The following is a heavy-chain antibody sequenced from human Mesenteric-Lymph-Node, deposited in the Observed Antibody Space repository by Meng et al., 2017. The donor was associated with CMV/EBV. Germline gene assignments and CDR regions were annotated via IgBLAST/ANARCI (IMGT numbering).Heavy chain of an antibody. V-gene: IGHV3-23*01. CDR2: IGGSGASI. CDR3: AKVGLIYYDTSGSDY. CDR1: GFTFSSYA. Sequence: GESLKISCAASGFTFSSYAMSWVRQAPGKGLEWVSSIGGSGASIHYADSVKGRFTISRDNSQNTLYLQMNSLRAKDTAVYHCAKVGLIYYDTSGSDYWGQGTLVTVSS. D-gene: IGHD3-22*01. J-gene: IGHJ4*02.